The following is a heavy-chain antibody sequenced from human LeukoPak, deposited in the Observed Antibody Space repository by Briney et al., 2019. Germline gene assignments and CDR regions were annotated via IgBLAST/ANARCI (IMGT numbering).Heavy chain of an antibody. D-gene: IGHD2-15*01. CDR3: ARGVAHDAFDI. J-gene: IGHJ3*02. Sequence: ASVKVSCKASGYTFTGYYMHWVRQAPGQGLEWMGWINPNSGGTNYAQKFQGRVTMTRDTSISTAYMELSSVTAADTAVYYCARGVAHDAFDIWGQGTMVTVSS. V-gene: IGHV1-2*02. CDR1: GYTFTGYY. CDR2: INPNSGGT.